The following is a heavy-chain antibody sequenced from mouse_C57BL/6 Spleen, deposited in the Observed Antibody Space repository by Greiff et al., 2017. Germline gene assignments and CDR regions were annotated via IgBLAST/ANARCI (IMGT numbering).Heavy chain of an antibody. CDR2: ILPGSGNT. CDR1: GYTFTGYW. Sequence: VQLQQSGAELMKPGASVKLSCKATGYTFTGYWIEWVKQRPGHGLEWIGEILPGSGNTNYNEKFKGKATFTADTSSNTAYMQLSSLTTEDSAIYYCARNHDYYAMDYWGQGTSVTVSS. J-gene: IGHJ4*01. CDR3: ARNHDYYAMDY. V-gene: IGHV1-9*01.